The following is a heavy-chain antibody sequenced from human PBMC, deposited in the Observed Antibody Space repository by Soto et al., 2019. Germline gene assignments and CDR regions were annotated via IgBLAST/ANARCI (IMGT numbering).Heavy chain of an antibody. CDR2: ISGSGGST. D-gene: IGHD3-22*01. Sequence: PVGSLKLSCAASGFTFSGYALTWFAQAPGKGLEWVSGISGSGGSTYYADSVKGRFTISRDNSKNTMYLQMNSLRAEDTAVYYCAKGVRSYYYYGMDVWGQGTTVTVSS. J-gene: IGHJ6*02. CDR3: AKGVRSYYYYGMDV. V-gene: IGHV3-23*01. CDR1: GFTFSGYA.